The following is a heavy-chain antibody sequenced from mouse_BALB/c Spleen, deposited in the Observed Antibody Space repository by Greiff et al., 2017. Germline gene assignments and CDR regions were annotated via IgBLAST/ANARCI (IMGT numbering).Heavy chain of an antibody. J-gene: IGHJ3*01. CDR2: IDPENGNT. D-gene: IGHD4-1*01. CDR3: APGTWFAY. CDR1: GFNIKDYY. V-gene: IGHV14-1*02. Sequence: EVQLQQSGAELVRPGALVKLSCKASGFNIKDYYMHWVKQRPEQGLEWIGWIDPENGNTIYDPKFQGKASITADTSSNTAYLQLSSLTSEDTAVYYCAPGTWFAYWGQGTLVTVSA.